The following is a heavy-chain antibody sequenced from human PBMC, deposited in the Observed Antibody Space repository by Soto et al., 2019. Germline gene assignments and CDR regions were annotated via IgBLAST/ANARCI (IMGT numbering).Heavy chain of an antibody. CDR2: IKQDGSEK. Sequence: EVQLVESGGGLVQPGGSLRLSCAASGFTFSSYWMSWVRQAPGKGLEWVANIKQDGSEKYYVDSVKGRFTISRDNAKNSLYLQMNSLRAEDTAVYYCARTTSSGWYYFDYWGQGTLVTVSS. CDR1: GFTFSSYW. D-gene: IGHD6-19*01. J-gene: IGHJ4*02. V-gene: IGHV3-7*01. CDR3: ARTTSSGWYYFDY.